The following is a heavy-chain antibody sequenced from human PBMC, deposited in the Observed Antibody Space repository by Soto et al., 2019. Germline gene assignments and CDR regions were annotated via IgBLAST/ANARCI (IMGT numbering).Heavy chain of an antibody. CDR3: TRFLGVYPPVY. CDR1: EFTFDGNG. Sequence: GASLKLSCTVTEFTFDGNGMSWFCQAPGMGVEWVGLIRSKAYGGTAEYAASVKGRFTISRDYSTSIAYLQMNSLKTEDTAVYYCTRFLGVYPPVYWGQGTLVTVSS. V-gene: IGHV3-49*03. CDR2: IRSKAYGGTA. D-gene: IGHD2-8*01. J-gene: IGHJ4*02.